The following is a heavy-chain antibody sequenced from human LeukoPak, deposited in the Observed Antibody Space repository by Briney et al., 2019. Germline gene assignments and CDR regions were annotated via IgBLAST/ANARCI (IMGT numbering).Heavy chain of an antibody. CDR3: ARRNVVVSPGTFDI. CDR2: IYPGDSDT. J-gene: IGHJ3*02. V-gene: IGHV5-51*01. Sequence: GASLKISCKGSGYSFTNYWIGWVRQMPGKGLEWMGIIYPGDSDTRYSPSFQGQVTISVDKSISTAYLQCSSLKASDTAMYYCARRNVVVSPGTFDIWGQGTMVTVSS. D-gene: IGHD2-2*01. CDR1: GYSFTNYW.